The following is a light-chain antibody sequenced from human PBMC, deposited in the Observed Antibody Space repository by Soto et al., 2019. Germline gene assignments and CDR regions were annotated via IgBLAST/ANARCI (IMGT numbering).Light chain of an antibody. CDR3: QTWGTGIRV. V-gene: IGLV4-69*01. CDR1: SGHSSYA. J-gene: IGLJ2*01. CDR2: LNSDGSH. Sequence: QSVLTQSPSASASLGASVKLTCTLSSGHSSYAIAWHQQQPEKGPRYLMKLNSDGSHSKGDGIPDRFSGSSSGAERYLTISRLQSEDEADYYCQTWGTGIRVFGGGTKLPVL.